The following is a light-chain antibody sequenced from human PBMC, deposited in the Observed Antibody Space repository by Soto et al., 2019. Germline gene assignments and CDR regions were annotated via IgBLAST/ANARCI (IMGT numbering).Light chain of an antibody. CDR2: SNN. J-gene: IGLJ2*01. CDR3: AAWDDSLNGVV. Sequence: QSLLTQPPSASGTPGQRVTISCSGSSSNIGSNTVNWYQQLPGTAPKLLIYSNNQRPSGVPDRFSGSKSGTSASLAISGLQSEDEADYYCAAWDDSLNGVVFGGGTKLPS. V-gene: IGLV1-44*01. CDR1: SSNIGSNT.